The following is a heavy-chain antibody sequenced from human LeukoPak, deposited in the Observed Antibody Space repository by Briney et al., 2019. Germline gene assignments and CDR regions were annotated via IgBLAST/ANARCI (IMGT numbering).Heavy chain of an antibody. CDR3: AKDKYSGTWYWLDP. Sequence: GGSLRLSCAASGFTFSSYWMHWVRQAPGKGLVWVSRINLDGSSANYADSVRGRFTISRDNAKNTLFLQLNSLRAEDTAVYYCAKDKYSGTWYWLDPWGQGTLVTVSS. CDR1: GFTFSSYW. V-gene: IGHV3-74*01. D-gene: IGHD5-12*01. CDR2: INLDGSSA. J-gene: IGHJ5*02.